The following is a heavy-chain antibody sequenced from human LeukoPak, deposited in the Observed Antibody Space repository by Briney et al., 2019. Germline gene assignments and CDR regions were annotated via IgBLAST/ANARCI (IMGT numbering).Heavy chain of an antibody. J-gene: IGHJ4*02. CDR1: GGSISSYY. V-gene: IGHV4-59*01. D-gene: IGHD6-6*01. CDR2: IYYSGST. CDR3: ARAMSTLAARGAFDY. Sequence: PSETLSLTCTVSGGSISSYYWSWIRQPPGKGLEWIGYIYYSGSTNYNPSLKSRVTISVDTSKNQFSLKLSSVTAADTAVYYCARAMSTLAARGAFDYWGQGTLVTVSS.